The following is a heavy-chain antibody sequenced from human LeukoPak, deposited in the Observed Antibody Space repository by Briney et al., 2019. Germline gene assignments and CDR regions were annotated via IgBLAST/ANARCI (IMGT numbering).Heavy chain of an antibody. CDR1: GFMFSNFA. J-gene: IGHJ4*02. CDR2: IYYSGGNT. D-gene: IGHD2-2*01. CDR3: AKDQGQAVVPRRFDY. V-gene: IGHV3-23*01. Sequence: GGSLRLSCAASGFMFSNFAMSWVRQAPGKGLEWVSTIYYSGGNTYSADSVKGRFTVSRDNAKNTLYLQMNSLRAEDTAVYYCAKDQGQAVVPRRFDYWGQGTLVTVSS.